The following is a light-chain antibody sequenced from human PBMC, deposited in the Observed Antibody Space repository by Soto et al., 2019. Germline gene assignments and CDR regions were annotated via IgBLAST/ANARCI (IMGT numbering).Light chain of an antibody. CDR1: SSDVGGYNY. Sequence: QSALTQPASVSGSPGQSITISCTGTSSDVGGYNYVSWYQQHPGKAPKLMIYDVSNRPSGVSNRFSGSKSGNTASLTISGLPAEDKADYTEKVFRTGTKVTVL. CDR3: KV. J-gene: IGLJ1*01. CDR2: DVS. V-gene: IGLV2-14*01.